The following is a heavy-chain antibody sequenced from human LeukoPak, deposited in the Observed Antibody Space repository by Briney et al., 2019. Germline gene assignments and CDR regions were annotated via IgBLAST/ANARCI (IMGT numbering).Heavy chain of an antibody. CDR2: IIPIFGTA. CDR1: GGTFSSYA. J-gene: IGHJ6*02. Sequence: SVKVSCKASGGTFSSYAISWVRQAPGQGLEWMGGIIPIFGTANYAQKFQGRVTITTDESTSTAYMELSSLRSEDTAVYYCATHPRPLLWFGELLSFYGMDVWGQGTTVTVSS. D-gene: IGHD3-10*01. V-gene: IGHV1-69*05. CDR3: ATHPRPLLWFGELLSFYGMDV.